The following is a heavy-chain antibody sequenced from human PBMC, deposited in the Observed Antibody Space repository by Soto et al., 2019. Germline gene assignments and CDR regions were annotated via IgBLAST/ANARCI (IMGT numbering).Heavy chain of an antibody. V-gene: IGHV2-5*02. Sequence: QITLKESGPTLMKPTQTLTLTCTFSGFSLSTSGVGVGWIRQPPGKALEWLALIYWDDDKRYSPSLKSRLTIPKDTSKKQVVLIMTNMDPVDTATYYCAQSSVTMVRGITPFDPWGQGTLVTVSS. CDR2: IYWDDDK. CDR3: AQSSVTMVRGITPFDP. D-gene: IGHD3-10*01. CDR1: GFSLSTSGVG. J-gene: IGHJ5*02.